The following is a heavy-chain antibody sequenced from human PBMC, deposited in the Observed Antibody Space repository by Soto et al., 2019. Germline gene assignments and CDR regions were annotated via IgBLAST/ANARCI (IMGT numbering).Heavy chain of an antibody. CDR1: DGSIGGYY. Sequence: SEPLSHTCAVYDGSIGGYYWRWIRQPPGKGLEWIGQINHTGGTSYNPSLKSRVTISVDTSKNQFSLKLSSVTAADTAVYYCARGCEYCYPTSCLWCFGPCGQGTLVTVSS. CDR3: ARGCEYCYPTSCLWCFGP. CDR2: INHTGGT. D-gene: IGHD2-2*01. J-gene: IGHJ5*02. V-gene: IGHV4-34*01.